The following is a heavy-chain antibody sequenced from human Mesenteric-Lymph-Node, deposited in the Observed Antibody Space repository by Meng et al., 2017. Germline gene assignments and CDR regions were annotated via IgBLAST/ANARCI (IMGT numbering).Heavy chain of an antibody. CDR1: GFTLRAFT. CDR2: ISYDGNNK. CDR3: ARDREWLVFDY. Sequence: GGSLRLSCAASGFTLRAFTMHWVRQAPGKGLEWMAFISYDGNNKYYADSVKGRFAISSDNSKNTLYLQMNSLRVEDAAVYYCARDREWLVFDYWGQGTLVTVSS. V-gene: IGHV3-30*09. J-gene: IGHJ4*02. D-gene: IGHD6-19*01.